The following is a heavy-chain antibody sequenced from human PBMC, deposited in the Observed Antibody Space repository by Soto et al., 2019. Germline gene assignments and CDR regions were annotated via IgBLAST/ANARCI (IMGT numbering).Heavy chain of an antibody. J-gene: IGHJ4*02. D-gene: IGHD5-18*01. CDR3: ARDVGTAMVTGDY. Sequence: SVKVSCKASGGTFSSYAISWVRQAPGQGLEWMGGIIPIFGTANYAQKFQGRVTITADKSTSTAYMELSSLRSEDTAVYYCARDVGTAMVTGDYWGQGTLVTVSS. CDR1: GGTFSSYA. CDR2: IIPIFGTA. V-gene: IGHV1-69*06.